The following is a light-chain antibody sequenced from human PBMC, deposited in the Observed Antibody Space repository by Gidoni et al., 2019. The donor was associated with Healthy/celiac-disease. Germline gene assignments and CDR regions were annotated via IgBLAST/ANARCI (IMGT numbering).Light chain of an antibody. CDR3: LLSYSGATGV. J-gene: IGLJ2*01. CDR2: DTS. CDR1: TGAGTSGHY. V-gene: IGLV7-46*01. Sequence: QAVLTQEPSLTVSPRGTVTLTCGSSTGAGTSGHYPYWFQQKPGQAPRTLIYDTSNKHSWTPARFSGSLLGGKAALTLSGAQPEDEAEYYCLLSYSGATGVFGGGTKLTVL.